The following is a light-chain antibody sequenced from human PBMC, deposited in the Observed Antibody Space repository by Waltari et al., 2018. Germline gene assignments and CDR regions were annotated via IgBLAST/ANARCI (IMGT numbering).Light chain of an antibody. Sequence: QSALTQPASVSGSPGQSITISGTGTSSDVGGYKYVSWYQQHPGKAPKLMIYDGSNRPSGVSHRFSGSKSGNTASLTISGLQAEDEADYYCSSYISSSTLELFGGGTSLTVL. CDR2: DGS. CDR1: SSDVGGYKY. J-gene: IGLJ2*01. CDR3: SSYISSSTLEL. V-gene: IGLV2-14*03.